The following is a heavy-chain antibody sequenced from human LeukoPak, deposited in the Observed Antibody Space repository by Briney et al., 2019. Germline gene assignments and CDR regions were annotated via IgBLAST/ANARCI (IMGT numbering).Heavy chain of an antibody. CDR3: ARVRIYYYDSSGYYLIPYGY. Sequence: ASVKVSCKASGYTFTGYYMHWVRQAPGQGLEWMGWINPNSGGTNYAQKFQGRVTMTRDTSISTAYMELSRLRSDDTAVYYCARVRIYYYDSSGYYLIPYGYWGQGTLVTVSS. V-gene: IGHV1-2*02. CDR2: INPNSGGT. CDR1: GYTFTGYY. D-gene: IGHD3-22*01. J-gene: IGHJ4*02.